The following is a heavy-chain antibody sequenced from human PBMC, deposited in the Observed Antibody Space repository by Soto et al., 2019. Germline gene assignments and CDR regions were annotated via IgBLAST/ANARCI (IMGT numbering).Heavy chain of an antibody. J-gene: IGHJ3*02. CDR2: ISAYNGNT. D-gene: IGHD2-2*01. CDR3: ARHDFNYQLTNILVDAFDI. CDR1: GYTFTSYG. V-gene: IGHV1-18*01. Sequence: ASVKVSCKASGYTFTSYGISWVRQAPGQGLEWMGWISAYNGNTNYAQKLQGRVTMTTDTSTSTAYMELRSLRSDDTAVYYCARHDFNYQLTNILVDAFDIWGQGTMVTVSS.